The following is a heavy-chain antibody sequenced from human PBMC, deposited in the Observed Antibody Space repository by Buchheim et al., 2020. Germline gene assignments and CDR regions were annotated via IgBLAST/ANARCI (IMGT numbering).Heavy chain of an antibody. V-gene: IGHV4-59*01. D-gene: IGHD3-3*01. CDR2: FYYSGST. J-gene: IGHJ5*02. CDR1: GGSISSYY. Sequence: QVQLQESGPGLVKPSETLSLTCTVSGGSISSYYWSWIRQPPGKGLEWIGYFYYSGSTNSNPSLKSRVTISVDTSTKPLSLKLSSVTAADTAVYYCARGCYFWSGYEVWFDPWGQGTL. CDR3: ARGCYFWSGYEVWFDP.